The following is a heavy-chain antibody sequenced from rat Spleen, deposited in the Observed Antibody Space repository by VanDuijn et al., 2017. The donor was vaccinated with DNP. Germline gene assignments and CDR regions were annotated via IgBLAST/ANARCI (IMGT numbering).Heavy chain of an antibody. V-gene: IGHV3-3*01. CDR2: INSTGSI. Sequence: VQLQESGPGLVEPSQSLSLTCSVTDYSITSCCRWTWIRKFPGHKLEWMGYINSTGSIKYNPSLKGRISITRDTSKNQFFLQLNSVTTEDTATYYCARYGNTYTTMDAWGQGTSVTVSS. D-gene: IGHD2-6*01. J-gene: IGHJ4*01. CDR3: ARYGNTYTTMDA. CDR1: DYSITSCCR.